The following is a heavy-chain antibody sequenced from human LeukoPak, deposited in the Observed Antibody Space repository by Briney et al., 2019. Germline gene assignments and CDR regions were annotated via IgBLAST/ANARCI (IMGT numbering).Heavy chain of an antibody. CDR1: GGSISSSSYY. V-gene: IGHV4-61*05. CDR2: IYYSGST. D-gene: IGHD1-26*01. CDR3: ARLSIAGATNFDY. J-gene: IGHJ4*02. Sequence: SETLSLTCTVSGGSISSSSYYWGWIRQPPGKGLEWIGYIYYSGSTTYKPSLKSRVTISVDTSKNQFSLKLSSVTAADTAVYYCARLSIAGATNFDYWGQGTLVTVSS.